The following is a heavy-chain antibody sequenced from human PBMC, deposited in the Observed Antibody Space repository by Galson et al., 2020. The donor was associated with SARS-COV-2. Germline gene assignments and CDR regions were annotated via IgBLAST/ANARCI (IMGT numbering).Heavy chain of an antibody. CDR1: GDSVKSSRYS. Sequence: SETLSLTCTVSGDSVKSSRYSWGWIRQPPGKGLEWIGNTYFGGKAYYNPSLKSRVTMSVDTSKNQFSLNVNSLTAADTAVYYCASPITMTDFFDYWGQGILVTVSS. J-gene: IGHJ4*02. V-gene: IGHV4-39*07. CDR2: TYFGGKA. D-gene: IGHD3-22*01. CDR3: ASPITMTDFFDY.